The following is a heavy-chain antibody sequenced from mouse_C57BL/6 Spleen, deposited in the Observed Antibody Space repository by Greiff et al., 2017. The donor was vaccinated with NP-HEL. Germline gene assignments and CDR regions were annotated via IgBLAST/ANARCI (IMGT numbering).Heavy chain of an antibody. CDR3: ARSLPYYAMDY. J-gene: IGHJ4*01. CDR2: IHPNSGST. CDR1: GYTFTSYW. V-gene: IGHV1-64*01. Sequence: VQLQQSGAELVKPGASVKLSCKASGYTFTSYWMHWVKQRPGQGLEWIGMIHPNSGSTNYNEKFKSKATLTVDKSSSTAYMQLSSLTSEDSAVYYCARSLPYYAMDYWGQGTSVTVSS. D-gene: IGHD5-5*01.